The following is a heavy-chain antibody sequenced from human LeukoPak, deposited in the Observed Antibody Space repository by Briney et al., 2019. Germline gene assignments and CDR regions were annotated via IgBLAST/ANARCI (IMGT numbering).Heavy chain of an antibody. CDR2: IWYDGNNI. V-gene: IGHV3-33*01. CDR3: ARDLGKGRYFDL. CDR1: GFSFSTYG. J-gene: IGHJ4*02. Sequence: GGSLRLSCAASGFSFSTYGMHWVRQAPGKGREWGALIWYDGNNIYYTDSANGRFTITRDNSRNTLYLQVNSLRAEDTPVYYCARDLGKGRYFDLWGQGTLVTVSS. D-gene: IGHD4-23*01.